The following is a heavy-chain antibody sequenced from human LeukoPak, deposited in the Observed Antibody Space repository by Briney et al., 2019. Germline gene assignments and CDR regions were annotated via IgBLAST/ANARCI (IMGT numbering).Heavy chain of an antibody. CDR3: ARLRQGRITIFGVAKGGYYMDV. CDR2: IYYSGST. J-gene: IGHJ6*03. V-gene: IGHV4-39*01. D-gene: IGHD3-3*01. Sequence: SETLSLTCTVSGGSISSSSYYWGWIRQPPGKGLEWIGSIYYSGSTYYNPSLKSRVTISVDTSKNQFSLKLSSVTAADTAVYYCARLRQGRITIFGVAKGGYYMDVWGKGTTVTVSS. CDR1: GGSISSSSYY.